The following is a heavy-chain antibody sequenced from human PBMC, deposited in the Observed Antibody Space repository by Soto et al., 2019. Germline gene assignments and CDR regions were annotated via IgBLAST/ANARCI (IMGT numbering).Heavy chain of an antibody. J-gene: IGHJ5*02. CDR2: IYTSGST. D-gene: IGHD1-26*01. Sequence: TRCLTCTVSGGSISSYYWSWIRQPAGKGLEWIGRIYTSGSTNYNPSLKSRVTMSVDTSKNQFSLKLSSVTAADTAVYYCARGGSFLYNWFDPWGQGTLVTVSS. CDR3: ARGGSFLYNWFDP. V-gene: IGHV4-4*07. CDR1: GGSISSYY.